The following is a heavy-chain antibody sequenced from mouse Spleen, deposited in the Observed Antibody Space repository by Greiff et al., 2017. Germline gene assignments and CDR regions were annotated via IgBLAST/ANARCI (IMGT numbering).Heavy chain of an antibody. J-gene: IGHJ4*01. V-gene: IGHV1-18*01. Sequence: EVQLQESGPELVKPGASVKIPCKASGYTFTDYNMDWVKQSHGKSLEWIGDINPNNGGTIYNQKFKGKATLTVDKSSSTAYMELRSLTSEDTAVYYCARFPSRYYAMDYWGQGTSVTVSS. CDR2: INPNNGGT. CDR3: ARFPSRYYAMDY. CDR1: GYTFTDYN.